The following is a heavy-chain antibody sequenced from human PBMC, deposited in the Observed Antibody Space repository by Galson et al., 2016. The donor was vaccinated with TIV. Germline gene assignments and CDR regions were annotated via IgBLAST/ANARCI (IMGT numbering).Heavy chain of an antibody. CDR3: AKSSYGSGTYHHIDD. V-gene: IGHV3-9*01. D-gene: IGHD3-10*01. CDR1: GFSFDVHA. J-gene: IGHJ4*02. CDR2: ISWDSSNI. Sequence: SLRLSSAASGFSFDVHAMHWVRQPPGKGLEWVSSISWDSSNIGYADTVKGRFTISRDNAKNSLYLQMNSLRAEDTALYFCAKSSYGSGTYHHIDDWGQGTLVTVSS.